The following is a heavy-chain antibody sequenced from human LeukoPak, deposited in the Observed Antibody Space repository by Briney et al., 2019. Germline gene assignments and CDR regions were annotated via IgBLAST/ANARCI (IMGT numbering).Heavy chain of an antibody. CDR3: ARGLPLWSLDY. CDR2: IYTSGST. D-gene: IGHD3-10*01. CDR1: GGSISSYY. V-gene: IGHV4-4*07. Sequence: PSETLSLTCTVSGGSISSYYWSWIRQPAGRGLEWIGRIYTSGSTNYNPSLKSRVTISVDTSKNQFSLKLSSVTAADTAVYYCARGLPLWSLDYWGQGTLVTVSS. J-gene: IGHJ4*02.